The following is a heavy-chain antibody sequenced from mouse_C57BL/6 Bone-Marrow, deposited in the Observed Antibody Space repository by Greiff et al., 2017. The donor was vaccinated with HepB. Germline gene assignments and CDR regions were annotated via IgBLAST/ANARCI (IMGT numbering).Heavy chain of an antibody. CDR2: IYPRSGNT. V-gene: IGHV1-81*01. J-gene: IGHJ1*03. CDR1: GYTFTSYG. Sequence: VKLMESGAELARPGASVKLSCKASGYTFTSYGISWVKQRTGQGLEWIGEIYPRSGNTYYNEKFKGKATLTADKSSSTAYMELRSLTSEDSAVYFCARGSYYGSSHPWYFDVWGTGTTVTVSS. CDR3: ARGSYYGSSHPWYFDV. D-gene: IGHD1-1*01.